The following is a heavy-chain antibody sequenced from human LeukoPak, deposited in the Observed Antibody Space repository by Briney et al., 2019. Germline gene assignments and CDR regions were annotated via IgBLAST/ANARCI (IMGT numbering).Heavy chain of an antibody. CDR3: AKISPYGGISA. Sequence: GGSLRLSCAASGFTFSNYAMSWVRQAPGKGLEWVSAISGNGGSTYYADSVKGRFTISRDNSKNTLYLQMNSLRAEDTAVYYCAKISPYGGISAWGQGTLVTVSS. CDR2: ISGNGGST. CDR1: GFTFSNYA. D-gene: IGHD4-23*01. J-gene: IGHJ4*02. V-gene: IGHV3-23*01.